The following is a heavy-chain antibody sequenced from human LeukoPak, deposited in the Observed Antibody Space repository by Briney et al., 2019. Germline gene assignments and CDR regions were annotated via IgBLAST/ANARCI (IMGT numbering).Heavy chain of an antibody. Sequence: GGSLRLSCAASGFTFSSYWMSWVRQAPGKGLEWVANIKQDGSEKYYVDSVKGRFTISRDNAKNSLYLQMNSLRAEDTAVYYCAAHCSSTSCYRWAPRSRGGYHEYFQHWGQGTPVTVSS. V-gene: IGHV3-7*01. D-gene: IGHD2-2*01. CDR1: GFTFSSYW. CDR2: IKQDGSEK. CDR3: AAHCSSTSCYRWAPRSRGGYHEYFQH. J-gene: IGHJ1*01.